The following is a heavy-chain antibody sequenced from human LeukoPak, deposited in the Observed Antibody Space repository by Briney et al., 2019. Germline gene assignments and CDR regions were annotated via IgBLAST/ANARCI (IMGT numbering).Heavy chain of an antibody. Sequence: GGSLRLSCAASGFTFDDYAMHWVRQGPGKGLEWVSGISWNSGYIGYADSEKGRFTISRDNAKNSLYLQMNSLTAEDTALYYCAKDPHYNTLSGYFDYWGQGALVTVSS. D-gene: IGHD3-10*01. CDR1: GFTFDDYA. CDR3: AKDPHYNTLSGYFDY. J-gene: IGHJ4*02. V-gene: IGHV3-9*01. CDR2: ISWNSGYI.